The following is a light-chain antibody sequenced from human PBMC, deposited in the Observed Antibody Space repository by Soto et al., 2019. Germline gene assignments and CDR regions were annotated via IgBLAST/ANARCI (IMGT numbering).Light chain of an antibody. CDR2: EVS. CDR3: SSYSISTAYL. J-gene: IGLJ1*01. Sequence: QSALAQPASVSGSPGQSTTISCTGTSSDVGGYDYVSWYQLHPGKAPKLMIFEVSNRPSGVSYRFSGSKSGNTAPLTISGLQAEDEADYFCSSYSISTAYLFGTGTKVTVL. V-gene: IGLV2-14*01. CDR1: SSDVGGYDY.